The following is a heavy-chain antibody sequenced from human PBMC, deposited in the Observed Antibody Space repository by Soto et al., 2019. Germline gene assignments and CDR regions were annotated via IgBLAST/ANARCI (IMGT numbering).Heavy chain of an antibody. CDR2: LHNSRRS. J-gene: IGHJ5*02. CDR3: LREMPWLDP. CDR1: VGSISSSRYY. Sequence: SEPLYLTFTFSVGSISSSRYYWSWIRQHPGKGLEWIGYLHNSRRSSYTPSLKCGVSISVETSTDQCSLSMSAVCAAVKAGYSGLREMPWLDPWGKGALVAV. D-gene: IGHD2-2*01. V-gene: IGHV4-31*03.